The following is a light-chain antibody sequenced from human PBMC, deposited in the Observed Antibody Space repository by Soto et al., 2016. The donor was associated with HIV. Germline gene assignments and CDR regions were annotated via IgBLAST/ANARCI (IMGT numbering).Light chain of an antibody. V-gene: IGKV2-28*01. Sequence: GESASISCRSSQSLLHSNGYYYLTWYLQKPGQSPRLLMYLGSTRASWVPDRFSGSGSGTDFTLKISRVEADDIGVYYCMQALQTPLTFGQG. J-gene: IGKJ5*01. CDR2: LGS. CDR3: MQALQTPLT. CDR1: QSLLHSNGYYY.